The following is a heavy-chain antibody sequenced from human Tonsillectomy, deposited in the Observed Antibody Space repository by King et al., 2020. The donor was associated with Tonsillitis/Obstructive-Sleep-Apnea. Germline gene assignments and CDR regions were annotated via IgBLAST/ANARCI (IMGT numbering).Heavy chain of an antibody. V-gene: IGHV1-18*01. CDR1: GYTFTSYG. CDR3: AIDGPELVIGVSGYFDL. Sequence: QLVQSGAEVKKPGASVKVSCKASGYTFTSYGISWVRQAPGQGLEWMGWISAYNGNTNYAQKLQGRVTMTTDTSTSTDYMELRSLRSDDTAVYYCAIDGPELVIGVSGYFDLWGRGTLVTVSS. D-gene: IGHD2-21*01. CDR2: ISAYNGNT. J-gene: IGHJ2*01.